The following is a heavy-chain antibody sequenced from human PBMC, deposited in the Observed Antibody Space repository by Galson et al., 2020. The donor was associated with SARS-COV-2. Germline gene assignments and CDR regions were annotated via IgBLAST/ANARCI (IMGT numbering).Heavy chain of an antibody. CDR1: GFTFSSYA. CDR3: AKTVGGTYYDILTGYYYYGMDV. J-gene: IGHJ6*02. Sequence: GESLKISCAASGFTFSSYAMSWVRQAPGKGLEWVSAISGSGGSTYYADSVKGRFTISRDNSKNTLYLQMNSLRAEDTAVYYCAKTVGGTYYDILTGYYYYGMDVWGQGTTVTVSS. V-gene: IGHV3-23*01. CDR2: ISGSGGST. D-gene: IGHD3-9*01.